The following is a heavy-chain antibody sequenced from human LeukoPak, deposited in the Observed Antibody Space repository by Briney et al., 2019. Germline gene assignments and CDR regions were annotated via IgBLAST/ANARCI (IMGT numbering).Heavy chain of an antibody. J-gene: IGHJ5*02. CDR3: ARGFRQQLVTGWFDP. D-gene: IGHD6-13*01. V-gene: IGHV4-59*01. Sequence: SETLSLPCSVSGDSINSYYWIWIRHSPGRGPEYIGYIYHSGSTNYNPSLRSRVTMSVDTSKNQFSLRLTSVSAADTAVYYCARGFRQQLVTGWFDPWGQGTQVTVSS. CDR2: IYHSGST. CDR1: GDSINSYY.